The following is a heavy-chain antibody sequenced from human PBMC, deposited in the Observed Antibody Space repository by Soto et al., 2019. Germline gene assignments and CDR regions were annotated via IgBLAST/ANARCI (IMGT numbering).Heavy chain of an antibody. J-gene: IGHJ4*02. Sequence: ASVQVSCRASGYTFIPQGIRWVRKAPGQGLEWMGWISAYNGNTNYAQKLQGRVTMTTDTSTSTAYMELRSLRSDDTAVYYCARTSDMLTGTDDYWGQGTLVTVSS. V-gene: IGHV1-18*01. D-gene: IGHD3-9*01. CDR3: ARTSDMLTGTDDY. CDR1: GYTFIPQG. CDR2: ISAYNGNT.